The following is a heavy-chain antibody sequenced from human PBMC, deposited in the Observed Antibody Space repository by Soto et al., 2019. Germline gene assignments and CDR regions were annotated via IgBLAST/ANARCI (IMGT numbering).Heavy chain of an antibody. J-gene: IGHJ6*02. Sequence: GESLKISCKGSGYSFTSYWISWVRQMPGKGLEWMGRIDPSDSYTNYSPSFQGHVTISADKSISTAYLQWSSLKASDTAMYYCARQGYYYGSGSYNYYYYGMDVWGQGTTVTVSS. CDR1: GYSFTSYW. V-gene: IGHV5-10-1*01. CDR3: ARQGYYYGSGSYNYYYYGMDV. D-gene: IGHD3-10*01. CDR2: IDPSDSYT.